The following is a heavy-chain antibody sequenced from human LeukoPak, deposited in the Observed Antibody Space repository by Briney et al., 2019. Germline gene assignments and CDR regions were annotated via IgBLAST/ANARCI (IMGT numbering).Heavy chain of an antibody. CDR3: ARGMLIGKYDYVWGSYRHHDAFDI. CDR1: GYTFTGYY. Sequence: GASVKVSCKASGYTFTGYYMHWVRQAPGQGLEWMGRINPNSGGTNYAQKFQGRVTMTRDTSISTAYMELSRLRSDDTAVYYCARGMLIGKYDYVWGSYRHHDAFDIWGQGTMVTVSS. J-gene: IGHJ3*02. V-gene: IGHV1-2*06. D-gene: IGHD3-16*02. CDR2: INPNSGGT.